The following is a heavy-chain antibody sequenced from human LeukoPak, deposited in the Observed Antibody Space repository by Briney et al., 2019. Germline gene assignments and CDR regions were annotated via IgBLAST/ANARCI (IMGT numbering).Heavy chain of an antibody. Sequence: GGSLRLSCAASGFTFRSYAMSWVRQAPGKGLEWVSAISGSGGSTYYADSVKGRFTISRDNSKNTLYLQMNSLRAEDTAVYYCAKDREYDGSGIDAFDIWGQGTMVTVSS. CDR2: ISGSGGST. D-gene: IGHD3-22*01. CDR3: AKDREYDGSGIDAFDI. V-gene: IGHV3-23*01. CDR1: GFTFRSYA. J-gene: IGHJ3*02.